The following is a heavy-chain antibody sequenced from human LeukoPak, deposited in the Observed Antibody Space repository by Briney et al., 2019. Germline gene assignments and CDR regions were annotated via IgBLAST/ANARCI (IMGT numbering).Heavy chain of an antibody. CDR1: GGSISSGDYY. Sequence: SETLSLTCTVSGGSISSGDYYWSWIRQPPGKGLEWIGYIYYSGSTYYNPSLKSRVTISVDTSKNQFSLKLSSVTAVDTAVYYCARGWGYYYGPRTSDAFDIWGQGTMVTVSS. CDR3: ARGWGYYYGPRTSDAFDI. D-gene: IGHD3-10*01. J-gene: IGHJ3*02. V-gene: IGHV4-30-4*08. CDR2: IYYSGST.